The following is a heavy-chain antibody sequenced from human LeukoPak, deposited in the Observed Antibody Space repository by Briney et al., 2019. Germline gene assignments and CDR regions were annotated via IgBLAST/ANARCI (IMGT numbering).Heavy chain of an antibody. CDR1: GGSYSGYY. CDR3: ARGHFAVSRVSPPTQARGYCSSTSCLYFDY. CDR2: INHSGST. Sequence: PSETLSLTCAVYGGSYSGYYWSWIRQPPGKGLEWIGEINHSGSTNYNPSLKSRVTISVDTSKNQFSLKLSSVTAADTAVYYCARGHFAVSRVSPPTQARGYCSSTSCLYFDYWGQGTLVTVSS. J-gene: IGHJ4*02. V-gene: IGHV4-34*01. D-gene: IGHD2-2*01.